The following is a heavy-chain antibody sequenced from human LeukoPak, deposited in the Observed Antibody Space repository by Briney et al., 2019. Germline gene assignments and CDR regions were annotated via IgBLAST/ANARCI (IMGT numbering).Heavy chain of an antibody. CDR3: ARTHFRFSLEPYYFDY. CDR1: GFSFSTYV. D-gene: IGHD1-14*01. J-gene: IGHJ4*02. CDR2: ISYDGSNK. Sequence: AGGSLRLSCATSGFSFSTYVMSWVRQAPGKGLEWVAVISYDGSNKYYADSVKGRFTISRDNSKNTLYLQMNSLRAEDTAVYYCARTHFRFSLEPYYFDYWGQGTLVTVSS. V-gene: IGHV3-30-3*01.